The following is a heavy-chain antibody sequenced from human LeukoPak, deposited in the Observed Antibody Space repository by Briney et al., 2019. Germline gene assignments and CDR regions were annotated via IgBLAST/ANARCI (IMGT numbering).Heavy chain of an antibody. J-gene: IGHJ4*02. D-gene: IGHD6-13*01. CDR3: AREYSSSHGTDY. Sequence: GGSLRLSCAASGFTFSSYAMHWVRQAPGKGLEWVAVISYDGSNKYYADSVKGRFTISRDNSKNTLYLQMNSLRAEDTAVYYCAREYSSSHGTDYWGQGTLVTVSS. V-gene: IGHV3-30-3*01. CDR1: GFTFSSYA. CDR2: ISYDGSNK.